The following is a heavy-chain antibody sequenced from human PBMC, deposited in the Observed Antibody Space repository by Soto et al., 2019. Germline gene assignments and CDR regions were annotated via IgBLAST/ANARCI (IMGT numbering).Heavy chain of an antibody. V-gene: IGHV3-7*05. J-gene: IGHJ3*02. CDR1: GFTFSSYW. CDR2: IKQDGSEK. CDR3: ARAFGYSSSCLVFDI. Sequence: PGGSLRLSCAASGFTFSSYWMSWVRQAPGKGLEWVANIKQDGSEKYYVDSVKGRFTISRDNAKNSLYLQMNSLRAEDTAVHYCARAFGYSSSCLVFDIWGQGTMVTVSS. D-gene: IGHD6-13*01.